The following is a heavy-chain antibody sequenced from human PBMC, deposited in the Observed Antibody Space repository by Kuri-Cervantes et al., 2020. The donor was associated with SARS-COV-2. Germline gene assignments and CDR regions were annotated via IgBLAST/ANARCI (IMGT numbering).Heavy chain of an antibody. Sequence: SETLSLTCTVSGGSIGSHYWSWIRQPPGKGLEWIGYIYYSGSTNYNPSLKSRVTISVDTSKNQFSLKLSSVTAADTAVYYCARAGSVNNWFDPWGQGTLVTVSS. CDR3: ARAGSVNNWFDP. J-gene: IGHJ5*02. CDR2: IYYSGST. V-gene: IGHV4-59*08. D-gene: IGHD6-25*01. CDR1: GGSIGSHY.